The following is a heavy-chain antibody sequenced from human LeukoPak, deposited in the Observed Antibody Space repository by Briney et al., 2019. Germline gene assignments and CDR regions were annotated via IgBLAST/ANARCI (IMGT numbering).Heavy chain of an antibody. V-gene: IGHV4-39*01. CDR2: IYYSGST. D-gene: IGHD3-10*01. CDR3: ARLGGSGSYVTNFDY. CDR1: GGSISSSSYY. Sequence: PSETLSLTCTVSGGSISSSSYYWDWIRQPPGKGLEWIGSIYYSGSTYYNPSLKSRVTISVDTSKNQFSLKLSSVTAADTAVYYCARLGGSGSYVTNFDYWGQGTLVTVSS. J-gene: IGHJ4*02.